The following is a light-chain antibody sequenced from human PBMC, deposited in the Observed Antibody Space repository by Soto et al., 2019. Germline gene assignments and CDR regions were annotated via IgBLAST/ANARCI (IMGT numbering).Light chain of an antibody. Sequence: QSLLTQPPSASGTPGQRVTISCSGSSSNIESNYVYWYQQLPGTAPKLLIYRNNQRPSGVPDRFSGSKSGTSASLAISGLRSEDEADYYCAAWDDSLSGHVVFGGGTQLTVL. CDR1: SSNIESNY. CDR3: AAWDDSLSGHVV. J-gene: IGLJ2*01. CDR2: RNN. V-gene: IGLV1-47*01.